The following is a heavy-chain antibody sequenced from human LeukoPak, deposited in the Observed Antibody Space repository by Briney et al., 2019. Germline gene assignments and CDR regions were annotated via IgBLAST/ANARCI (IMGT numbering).Heavy chain of an antibody. V-gene: IGHV4-39*07. CDR3: ARDWVPTVHANFDY. CDR2: IYYSGST. Sequence: WIRQPPGKGLEWIGSIYYSGSTYYNPSLKSRVTISVDTSKNQFSLKLSSVTAADTAVYYCARDWVPTVHANFDYWGQGTLVTVSS. D-gene: IGHD4-11*01. J-gene: IGHJ4*02.